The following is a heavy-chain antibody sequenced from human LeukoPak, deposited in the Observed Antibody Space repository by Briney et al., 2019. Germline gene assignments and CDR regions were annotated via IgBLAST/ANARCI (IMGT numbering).Heavy chain of an antibody. CDR2: IIPIFGTA. CDR3: ARSRVVISAFDI. D-gene: IGHD3-3*01. CDR1: GGTFSSYA. V-gene: IGHV1-69*05. Sequence: SVKVSCKASGGTFSSYAISWVRQAPGRGLEWMGRIIPIFGTANYAQKFQGRVTITTDESTSTAYMELSSLRSEDTAVYYCARSRVVISAFDIWGQGTMVTVSS. J-gene: IGHJ3*02.